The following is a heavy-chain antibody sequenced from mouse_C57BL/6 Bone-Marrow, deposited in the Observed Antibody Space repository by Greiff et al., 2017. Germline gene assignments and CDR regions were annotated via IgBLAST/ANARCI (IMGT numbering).Heavy chain of an antibody. CDR3: ARAPYWYFDV. J-gene: IGHJ1*03. CDR1: GYTFTSYG. CDR2: FYPRSGNT. V-gene: IGHV1-81*01. Sequence: VKLQESGAELARPGASVKLSCKASGYTFTSYGISWVKQRTGQGLEWIGEFYPRSGNTYYNEKFKGKATLTADKSSSTAYMELRSLTSEDSAVYFCARAPYWYFDVWGTGTTVTVSS.